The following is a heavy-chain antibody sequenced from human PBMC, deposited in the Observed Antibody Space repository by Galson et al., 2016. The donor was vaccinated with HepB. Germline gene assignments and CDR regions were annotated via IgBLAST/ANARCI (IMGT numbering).Heavy chain of an antibody. D-gene: IGHD6-25*01. CDR1: GFTFSSYS. V-gene: IGHV3-33*08. CDR2: VTPGGNK. Sequence: SLRLSCAASGFTFSSYSMNWVRQAPGKGLEWVSGVTPGGNKYYADSVKGRFTISRDNSKNTLYLQMNSLRAEDTAVYYCAREGPIAAATFDIWGQGTMVTVSS. CDR3: AREGPIAAATFDI. J-gene: IGHJ3*02.